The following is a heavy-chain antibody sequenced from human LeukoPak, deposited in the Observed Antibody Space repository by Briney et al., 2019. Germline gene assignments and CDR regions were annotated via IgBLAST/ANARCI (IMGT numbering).Heavy chain of an antibody. CDR1: GFTFNSYW. CDR3: ARKITVAGINWYFDL. D-gene: IGHD6-19*01. J-gene: IGHJ2*01. V-gene: IGHV3-7*01. Sequence: GGSLRLSCAASGFTFNSYWMSWVRQAPGKGLEWVANIKEDGSEKYYVDSVKGRFTISRDSAKNSLYLQMNSLRVEDTAVYYCARKITVAGINWYFDLWGRGTLVTVSS. CDR2: IKEDGSEK.